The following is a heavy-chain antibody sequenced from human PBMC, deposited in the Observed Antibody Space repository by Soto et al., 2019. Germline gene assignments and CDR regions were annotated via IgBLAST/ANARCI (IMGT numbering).Heavy chain of an antibody. CDR1: GFPFSSYG. D-gene: IGHD3-22*01. CDR3: ARSPYYYDSSNYYGY. CDR2: ISSSSTTI. Sequence: EVQLIESGGGLVQPGGSLRLSCAASGFPFSSYGMNWVRQAPGKGLVWVSYISSSSTTISYAGSVKGRFTIFRDNAKNSLHLQLNSLRDEDTAVYYCARSPYYYDSSNYYGYWGQGTLVTVSS. V-gene: IGHV3-48*02. J-gene: IGHJ4*02.